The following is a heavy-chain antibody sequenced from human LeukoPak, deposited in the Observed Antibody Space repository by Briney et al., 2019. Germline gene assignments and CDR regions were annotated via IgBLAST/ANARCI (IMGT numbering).Heavy chain of an antibody. CDR1: GFTFSSYG. V-gene: IGHV3-33*01. CDR2: IWYDGSNK. CDR3: ARGYRSSGLHEPIDY. J-gene: IGHJ4*02. Sequence: GGSLRLSCAASGFTFSSYGMHRVRQAPGKGLEWVAVIWYDGSNKYYADSVKGRFTISRDNSKNTLYLQMNSLRAEDTAVYYCARGYRSSGLHEPIDYWGQGTLVTVSS. D-gene: IGHD6-19*01.